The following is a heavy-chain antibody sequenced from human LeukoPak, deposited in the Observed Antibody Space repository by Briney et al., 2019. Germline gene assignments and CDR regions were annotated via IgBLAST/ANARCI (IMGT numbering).Heavy chain of an antibody. J-gene: IGHJ6*03. CDR3: AREYRYYDFWSGYYTGKSYYYYMDV. CDR1: GGSFSGYY. D-gene: IGHD3-3*01. CDR2: INHSGST. Sequence: SETLSLTCAVYGGSFSGYYWSWIRQPPGKGLEWIGEINHSGSTNYNPSLKSRVTISVGTSKNQFSLKLSSVTAADTAVYYCAREYRYYDFWSGYYTGKSYYYYMDVWGKGTTVTVSS. V-gene: IGHV4-34*01.